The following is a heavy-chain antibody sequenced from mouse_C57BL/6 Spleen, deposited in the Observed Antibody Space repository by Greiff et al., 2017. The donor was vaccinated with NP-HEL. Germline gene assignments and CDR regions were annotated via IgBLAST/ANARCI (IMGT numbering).Heavy chain of an antibody. CDR1: GFTFNTYA. V-gene: IGHV10-3*01. CDR3: VRDRRGGYFDV. CDR2: IRSKSSNYAT. Sequence: DVMLVESGGGLVQPKGSLKLSCAASGFTFNTYAMPWVRQAPGTGLEWVARIRSKSSNYATYYADSVKDRFTISRDDSQSMLYLQMNNLKTEDTAMYYCVRDRRGGYFDVWGTGTTVTVSS. J-gene: IGHJ1*03.